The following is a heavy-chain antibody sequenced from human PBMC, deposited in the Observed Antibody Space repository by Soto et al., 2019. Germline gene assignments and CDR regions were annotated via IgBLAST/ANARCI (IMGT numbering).Heavy chain of an antibody. CDR1: GGSISSSIYY. CDR2: IYYSGST. D-gene: IGHD3-16*01. CDR3: ARGGGYDYVWGSYYGY. V-gene: IGHV4-61*05. J-gene: IGHJ4*02. Sequence: SETLSLTCTVSGGSISSSIYYWGWIRQPPGKGLEWIGYIYYSGSTNYNPSLKSRVTISVDTSKNQFSLKLSSVTAADTAVYYCARGGGYDYVWGSYYGYWGQGTLVTVSS.